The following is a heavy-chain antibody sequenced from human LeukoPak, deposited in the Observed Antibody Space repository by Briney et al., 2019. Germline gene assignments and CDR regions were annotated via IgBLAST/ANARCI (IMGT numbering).Heavy chain of an antibody. Sequence: ASVKVSCKASGYTFTGYYMHWVRQAPGQGLERMGWINPNSGATNYAQKFQGRVTMTRDTSISTAYMELSSLRYDDTAVYYCASGVAVAGIDYWGQGTLVTVSS. CDR1: GYTFTGYY. D-gene: IGHD6-19*01. J-gene: IGHJ4*02. CDR2: INPNSGAT. CDR3: ASGVAVAGIDY. V-gene: IGHV1-2*02.